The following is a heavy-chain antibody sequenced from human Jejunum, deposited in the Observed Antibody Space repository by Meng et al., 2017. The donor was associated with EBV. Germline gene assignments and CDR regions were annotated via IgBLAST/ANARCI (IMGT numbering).Heavy chain of an antibody. CDR2: VCRSGS. D-gene: IGHD4-17*01. CDR1: GGSNNHKIYN. V-gene: IGHV4-39*01. Sequence: SSPDSEEPSETLSLTCPVRGGSNNHKIYNWGWIRQPPGKGLEWIGTVCRSGSNYNPSLKSRVTISVDTSKNQFSLKVNSVTAADTAVYYCVMGPDYAKSGYWGQGILVTVSS. CDR3: VMGPDYAKSGY. J-gene: IGHJ4*02.